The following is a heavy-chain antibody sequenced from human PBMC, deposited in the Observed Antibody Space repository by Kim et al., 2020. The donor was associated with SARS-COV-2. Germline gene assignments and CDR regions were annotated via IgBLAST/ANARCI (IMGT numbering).Heavy chain of an antibody. CDR3: ARVGTVVTLVQSFDY. J-gene: IGHJ4*02. CDR1: GGSISSYY. D-gene: IGHD2-21*02. Sequence: SETLSLTCTVSGGSISSYYWSWIRQPPGKGLEWIGYIYYSGSTNYNPSLKSRVTISVDTSKNQFSLKLSSVTAADTAVYYCARVGTVVTLVQSFDYWGQGTLVTVSS. V-gene: IGHV4-59*13. CDR2: IYYSGST.